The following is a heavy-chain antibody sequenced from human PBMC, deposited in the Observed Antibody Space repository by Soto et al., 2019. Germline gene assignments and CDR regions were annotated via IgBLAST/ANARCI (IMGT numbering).Heavy chain of an antibody. CDR2: ISSSSSYI. V-gene: IGHV3-21*01. J-gene: IGHJ6*02. CDR3: ARGGYYYGSGSLADYYYGMGV. CDR1: GFTFSSYS. D-gene: IGHD3-10*01. Sequence: EVQLVESGGGLVKPGGSLRLSCAASGFTFSSYSMNWVRQAPGKGLEWVSSISSSSSYIYYADSVKGRFTISRDNAKNSLYLQMNSLRAEDTAVYYCARGGYYYGSGSLADYYYGMGVWGQGTTVTVSS.